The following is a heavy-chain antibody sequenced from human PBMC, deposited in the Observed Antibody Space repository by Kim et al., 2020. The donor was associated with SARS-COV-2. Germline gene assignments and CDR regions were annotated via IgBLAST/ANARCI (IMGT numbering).Heavy chain of an antibody. V-gene: IGHV1-69*13. CDR3: ARGTLPWIIDYYYYYGMDV. CDR2: IIPIFGTA. D-gene: IGHD5-12*01. Sequence: SVKVSCKASGGTFSSYAISWVRQAPGQGLEWMGGIIPIFGTANYAQKFQGRVTITADESTSTAYMELSSLRSEDTAVYYCARGTLPWIIDYYYYYGMDVWGQGTTVTVSS. J-gene: IGHJ6*02. CDR1: GGTFSSYA.